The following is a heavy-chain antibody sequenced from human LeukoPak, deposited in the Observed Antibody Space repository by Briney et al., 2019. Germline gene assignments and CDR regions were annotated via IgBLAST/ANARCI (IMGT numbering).Heavy chain of an antibody. CDR1: GYTFTGYY. Sequence: ASVKVSCKASGYTFTGYYMHWVRQAPGQGLEWMGWINPNSGGTNYAQKFQGRVTMTRDTSISTAYMELSRLRSDDTAVYYCAKDLGYSSGWHYWGQGTLVTVSS. CDR3: AKDLGYSSGWHY. CDR2: INPNSGGT. D-gene: IGHD6-19*01. J-gene: IGHJ4*02. V-gene: IGHV1-2*02.